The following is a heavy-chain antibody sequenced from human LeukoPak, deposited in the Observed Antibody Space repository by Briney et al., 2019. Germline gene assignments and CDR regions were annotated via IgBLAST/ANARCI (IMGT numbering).Heavy chain of an antibody. CDR2: IIPIFGTA. Sequence: SVKVSCRASGGTFSSYAISWVRQAPGQGLEWMGGIIPIFGTANYAQKFQGRVTITADESTSTAYMELSSLRSEDTAVYYCARATYYYDSSGYSHFDYWGQGTLVTVSS. CDR1: GGTFSSYA. J-gene: IGHJ4*02. D-gene: IGHD3-22*01. CDR3: ARATYYYDSSGYSHFDY. V-gene: IGHV1-69*01.